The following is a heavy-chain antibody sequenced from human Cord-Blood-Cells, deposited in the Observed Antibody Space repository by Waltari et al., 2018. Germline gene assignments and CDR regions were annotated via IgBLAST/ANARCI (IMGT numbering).Heavy chain of an antibody. D-gene: IGHD1-7*01. Sequence: QLQLQESGPGLVKPSETLSLTCTVSGGSISSSSYYWGWIRQPPGKGLEWIGSIYYSGSTYYNPSLKSRVTISVDTSKNQFSRKLSSVTAADTAVYYCAGPANWNYYFDYWGQGTLVTVSS. J-gene: IGHJ4*02. V-gene: IGHV4-39*01. CDR3: AGPANWNYYFDY. CDR2: IYYSGST. CDR1: GGSISSSSYY.